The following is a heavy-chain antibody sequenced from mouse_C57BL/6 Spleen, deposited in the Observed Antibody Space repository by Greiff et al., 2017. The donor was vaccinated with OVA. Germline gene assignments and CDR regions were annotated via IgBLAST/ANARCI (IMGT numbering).Heavy chain of an antibody. Sequence: VMLVESGAELVRPGTSVKMSCKASGYTFTNYWIGWAKQRPGHGLEWIGDIYPGGGYTNYNEKFKGKATLTADKSSSTAYMQFSSLTSEDSAIYYCARWHYGYDGAWFAYWGQGTLVTVSA. V-gene: IGHV1-63*01. CDR3: ARWHYGYDGAWFAY. CDR1: GYTFTNYW. J-gene: IGHJ3*01. D-gene: IGHD2-2*01. CDR2: IYPGGGYT.